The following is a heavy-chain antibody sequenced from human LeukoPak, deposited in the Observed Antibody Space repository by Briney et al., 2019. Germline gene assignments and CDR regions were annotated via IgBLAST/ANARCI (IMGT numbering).Heavy chain of an antibody. V-gene: IGHV4-34*01. CDR3: ASGKVNYYDSSGYSYYFDY. CDR1: GGSFSGYY. J-gene: IGHJ4*02. CDR2: INHSGST. Sequence: PSETLSLTCAVYGGSFSGYYWSWIRQPPGKGLEWIGEINHSGSTNYNPSLKSRVTISVDTSKNQFSLKLSSVTAADTAVYYCASGKVNYYDSSGYSYYFDYWGQGTLVTVSS. D-gene: IGHD3-22*01.